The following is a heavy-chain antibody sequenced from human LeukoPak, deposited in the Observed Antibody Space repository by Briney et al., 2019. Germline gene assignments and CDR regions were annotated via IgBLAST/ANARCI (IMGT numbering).Heavy chain of an antibody. J-gene: IGHJ3*02. CDR2: ISYDGSNK. V-gene: IGHV3-30*19. Sequence: GGSLRLSCAASGFTFSTYGMHWVRQAPGKGLEWVAVISYDGSNKYYADSVKGRFTISRDNSKNTLYLQMNSLRAEDTAVYYCARDLWRFLETRPDYVFDIWGQGTMVTVSS. D-gene: IGHD3-3*01. CDR3: ARDLWRFLETRPDYVFDI. CDR1: GFTFSTYG.